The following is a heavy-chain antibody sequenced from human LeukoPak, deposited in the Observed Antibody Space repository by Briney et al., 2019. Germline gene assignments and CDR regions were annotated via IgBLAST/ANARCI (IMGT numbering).Heavy chain of an antibody. CDR3: ARIYYYGSGSYINADAFDI. D-gene: IGHD3-10*01. CDR2: ISAYNGNT. J-gene: IGHJ3*02. V-gene: IGHV1-18*01. Sequence: GASVKVSCKASGYTFTSYGISWVRQAPGQGLEWMGWISAYNGNTNYAQKLQGRVTMTTDTSTSTAYMELRSLRSDDTAVYYCARIYYYGSGSYINADAFDIWGQGTMVTVSS. CDR1: GYTFTSYG.